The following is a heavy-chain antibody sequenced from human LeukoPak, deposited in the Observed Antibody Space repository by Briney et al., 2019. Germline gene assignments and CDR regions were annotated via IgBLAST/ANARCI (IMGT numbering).Heavy chain of an antibody. CDR2: ISSSSSYI. V-gene: IGHV3-21*01. D-gene: IGHD5-18*01. Sequence: GGSLRLSCAASGFTFYSYGMNWVRQAPGKGLEWVSSISSSSSYIYYADSVKGRFTISRDNAKNSLYLQMNSLRAEDTAVYYCAPKWGYSYGYYFDYWGQGTLVTVSS. CDR3: APKWGYSYGYYFDY. J-gene: IGHJ4*02. CDR1: GFTFYSYG.